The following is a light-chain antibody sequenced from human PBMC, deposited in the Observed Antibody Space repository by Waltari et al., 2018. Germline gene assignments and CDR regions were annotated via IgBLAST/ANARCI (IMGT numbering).Light chain of an antibody. CDR3: CSYAGNYVWV. CDR2: DVS. J-gene: IGLJ3*02. Sequence: QSALTQPAAVSGSPGQSVTIPCTGASSDIGRYDIVSWYQPHPGNAPKVVISDVSKRPSGVSDRFSGSKSGDTASLTISGLQFEDEADYYCCSYAGNYVWVFGGGTRLTVL. CDR1: SSDIGRYDI. V-gene: IGLV2-23*02.